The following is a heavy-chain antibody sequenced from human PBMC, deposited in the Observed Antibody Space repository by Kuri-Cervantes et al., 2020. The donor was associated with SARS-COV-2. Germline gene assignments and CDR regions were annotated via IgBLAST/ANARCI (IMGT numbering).Heavy chain of an antibody. V-gene: IGHV1-18*04. J-gene: IGHJ5*02. D-gene: IGHD3-10*01. Sequence: ASVKVSCKASGYTFTNFGFSWVRQAPGQGLEWMGWISGYNDNANYAENLQDRVTLTTDTSTRTAYMELRSLTSEDTAVYYCARSSGRHLYSPSGNWFDPWGHGTLVTVSS. CDR1: GYTFTNFG. CDR3: ARSSGRHLYSPSGNWFDP. CDR2: ISGYNDNA.